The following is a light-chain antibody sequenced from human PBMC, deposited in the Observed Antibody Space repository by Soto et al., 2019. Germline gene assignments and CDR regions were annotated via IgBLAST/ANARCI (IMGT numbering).Light chain of an antibody. J-gene: IGKJ2*01. CDR1: QSLLHNNGNKY. V-gene: IGKV2-28*01. CDR3: MQALETPRT. CDR2: LGS. Sequence: DIVMTQSPLSLPVTPGEPASISCRSSQSLLHNNGNKYLDWYLQKPGQSPQLLIYLGSNRASGVPDRVSGSGSGTDFTLKISRVEAEDVGVYYCMQALETPRTFGQGTKLEIK.